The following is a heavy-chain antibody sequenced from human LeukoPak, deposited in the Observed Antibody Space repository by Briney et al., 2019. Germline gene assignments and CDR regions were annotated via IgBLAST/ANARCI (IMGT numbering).Heavy chain of an antibody. D-gene: IGHD6-13*01. V-gene: IGHV4-39*07. Sequence: SQTLSLTCTVSGGSISSSSYYWGWIRQPPGKGLEWIGSIYYSGSTYYNPSLKSRVTISVDTSKNQFSLKLSSVTAADTAVYYCARSYSSSWRNNWFDPWGQGTLVTVSS. J-gene: IGHJ5*02. CDR1: GGSISSSSYY. CDR3: ARSYSSSWRNNWFDP. CDR2: IYYSGST.